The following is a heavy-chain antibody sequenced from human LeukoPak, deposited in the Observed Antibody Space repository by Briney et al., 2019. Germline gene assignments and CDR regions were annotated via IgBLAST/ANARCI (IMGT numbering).Heavy chain of an antibody. V-gene: IGHV1-69*05. D-gene: IGHD6-13*01. CDR2: IIPIFGTA. CDR3: AREQKPQYSSSWYSYFQH. Sequence: SVKVSCKASGGTFSSYAISWVRQAPGQGLEWMGRIIPIFGTANYAQKFQGRVTTTTDESTSTAYMELSSLRSEDTAVYYCAREQKPQYSSSWYSYFQHWGQGTLVTVSS. J-gene: IGHJ1*01. CDR1: GGTFSSYA.